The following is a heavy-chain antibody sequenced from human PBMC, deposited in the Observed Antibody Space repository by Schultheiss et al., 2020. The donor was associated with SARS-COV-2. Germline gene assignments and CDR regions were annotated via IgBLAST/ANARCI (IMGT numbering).Heavy chain of an antibody. Sequence: GGSLRLSCAASGFTFSSYEMNWVRQAPGKGLEYVSAISSNGGSTYYADSVRGRFTISRDNIKKSLYLQMNSLRGDDTAVYYCASLQQDDYTMYYYNDLDVWGQGTTVTVSS. V-gene: IGHV3-64*04. D-gene: IGHD4-11*01. CDR1: GFTFSSYE. J-gene: IGHJ6*02. CDR3: ASLQQDDYTMYYYNDLDV. CDR2: ISSNGGST.